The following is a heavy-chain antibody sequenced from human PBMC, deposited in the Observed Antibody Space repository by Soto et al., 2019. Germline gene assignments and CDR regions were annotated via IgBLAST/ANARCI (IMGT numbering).Heavy chain of an antibody. CDR3: AQDSSGYWGFDI. CDR2: ISAYNGNT. D-gene: IGHD3-22*01. V-gene: IGHV1-18*01. CDR1: GYTFTSYG. J-gene: IGHJ3*02. Sequence: GASVKVSFKASGYTFTSYGISWLRQAPGQGLEWMGWISAYNGNTNYAQKLQGRVTMTTDTSTSTAYMELRSLRSDDTAVYYCAQDSSGYWGFDIWGQGTMVTVSS.